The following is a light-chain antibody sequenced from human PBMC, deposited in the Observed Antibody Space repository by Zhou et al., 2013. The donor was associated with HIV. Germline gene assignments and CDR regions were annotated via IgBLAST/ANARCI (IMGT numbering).Light chain of an antibody. V-gene: IGKV1-39*01. CDR1: RSINRY. CDR2: AAS. Sequence: DIQMTQSPSSLSASVGDRVTITCRASRSINRYLNWYQQRPGKAPKLLIHAASTLQSGVSSRFSGSGSETDFTLTITSLQPEDFATYYCQQSYNSPRTFGPGTRRGYET. CDR3: QQSYNSPRT. J-gene: IGKJ3*01.